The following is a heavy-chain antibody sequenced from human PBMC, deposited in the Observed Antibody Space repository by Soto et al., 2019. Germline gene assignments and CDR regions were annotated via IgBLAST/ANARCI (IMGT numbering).Heavy chain of an antibody. CDR1: GDSVSSNSAA. CDR2: TYYRSKWHN. Sequence: SQTLSLTCAISGDSVSSNSAAWNWIRQSPSRGLEWLGRTYYRSKWHNNYAVSVKSRITINPGTSKNHFSLQLNSVTPEDTAVYYCARANEYTSSSGMDVWGQGTTVTVS. CDR3: ARANEYTSSSGMDV. D-gene: IGHD6-6*01. J-gene: IGHJ6*02. V-gene: IGHV6-1*01.